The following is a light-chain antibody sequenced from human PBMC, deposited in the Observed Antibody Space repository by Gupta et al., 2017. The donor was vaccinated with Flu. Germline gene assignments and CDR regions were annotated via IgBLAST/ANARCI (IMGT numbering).Light chain of an antibody. J-gene: IGKJ5*01. CDR3: EKYDYAPIT. Sequence: DVQMTQSPSSLSASVGDRIIITCRASQAIKNYVAWYQQKPGKGPTLLIYAASTLQSGVPSRFSGSGYGTDFTLTINSLQAEDVATYYCEKYDYAPITFGQGTRLEMK. CDR1: QAIKNY. CDR2: AAS. V-gene: IGKV1-27*01.